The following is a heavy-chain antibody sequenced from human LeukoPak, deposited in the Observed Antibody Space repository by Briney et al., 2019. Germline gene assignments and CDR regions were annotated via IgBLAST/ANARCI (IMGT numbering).Heavy chain of an antibody. J-gene: IGHJ4*02. V-gene: IGHV1-69*04. D-gene: IGHD1-7*01. CDR3: ARDPAGTTSY. CDR2: IIPILGIA. CDR1: GGTFSSYA. Sequence: ASVKVSCTASGGTFSSYANSWVRQAPGQGLEWMGRIIPILGIANYAQKFQGRVTITADKSTSTAYMELSSLRSEDTAVYYCARDPAGTTSYWGQGTLVTVSS.